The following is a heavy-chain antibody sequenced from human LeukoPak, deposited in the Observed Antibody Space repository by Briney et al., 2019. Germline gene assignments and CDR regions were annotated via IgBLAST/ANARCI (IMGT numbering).Heavy chain of an antibody. CDR3: VRENTAMPRSWFDP. Sequence: ASVKVSCKASGYTFTSYAMNWVRQAPGQGLEWMGWINTNTGNPTYAQGFTGRFVFSLDTSVSTAYLQIGSLKAEDTAVYYCVRENTAMPRSWFDPWGQGNLVTVSS. CDR1: GYTFTSYA. D-gene: IGHD5-18*01. CDR2: INTNTGNP. V-gene: IGHV7-4-1*01. J-gene: IGHJ5*02.